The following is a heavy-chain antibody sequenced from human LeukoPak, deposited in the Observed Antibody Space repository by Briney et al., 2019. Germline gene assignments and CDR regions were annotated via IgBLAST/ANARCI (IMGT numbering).Heavy chain of an antibody. V-gene: IGHV5-51*01. J-gene: IGHJ4*02. CDR2: IYPGDSDT. Sequence: GESLKISCKGSGYSFTNYWIGWVRQMPGKGLEWMGIIYPGDSDTRYSPSFQGQVTISADKSSSTAYLQWSSLKASGTAMFYCARLGITGTTLYYFDYWGQGTLVTVSS. CDR3: ARLGITGTTLYYFDY. CDR1: GYSFTNYW. D-gene: IGHD1-20*01.